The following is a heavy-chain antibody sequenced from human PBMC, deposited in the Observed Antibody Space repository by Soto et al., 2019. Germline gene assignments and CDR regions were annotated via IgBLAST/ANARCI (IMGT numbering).Heavy chain of an antibody. CDR2: INQSGSS. CDR3: ARGARLATSATSIAGSLFTRGAFWFDP. J-gene: IGHJ5*02. Sequence: PSETLSLTCAVYGGSFSGHYWSWIRQPPGKRLEWIGEINQSGSSNDNPSLKSRVTMSVDTSKNQFSLKLRAVTAADTAVYYCARGARLATSATSIAGSLFTRGAFWFDPWGQGTPVTVSS. D-gene: IGHD6-6*01. V-gene: IGHV4-34*01. CDR1: GGSFSGHY.